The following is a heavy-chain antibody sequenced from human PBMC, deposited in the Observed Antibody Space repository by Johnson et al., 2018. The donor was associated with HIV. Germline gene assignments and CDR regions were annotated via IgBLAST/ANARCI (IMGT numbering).Heavy chain of an antibody. V-gene: IGHV3-53*01. J-gene: IGHJ3*01. CDR3: ARDRDYGSGAFDV. CDR2: ISSGGST. D-gene: IGHD3-10*01. Sequence: MQVVESGGGLIQPGGSLRLSCAASDFTVSSNYMNWVRQAPGKGLEWVSVISSGGSTYYADSVKGRFTISRDNSKNTLYLQMNSLRAEDTAVYYCARDRDYGSGAFDVWGPGTMVTVSS. CDR1: DFTVSSNY.